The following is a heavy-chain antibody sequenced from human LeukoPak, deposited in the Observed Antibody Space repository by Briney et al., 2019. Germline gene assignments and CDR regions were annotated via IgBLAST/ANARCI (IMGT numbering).Heavy chain of an antibody. J-gene: IGHJ6*02. Sequence: GGSLRLSCAASGFTFSIYAMSWVRQAPGKGLEWVSAISGSGGTAYYADSVKGRFTISRDNTKKTLYLEMNSLRAEDTAVYFCARVAHFDRGMDVWGQGTTVTVSS. CDR2: ISGSGGTA. CDR3: ARVAHFDRGMDV. CDR1: GFTFSIYA. D-gene: IGHD3-9*01. V-gene: IGHV3-23*01.